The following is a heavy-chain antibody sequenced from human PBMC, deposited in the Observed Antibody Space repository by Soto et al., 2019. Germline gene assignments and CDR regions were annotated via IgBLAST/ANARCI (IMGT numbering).Heavy chain of an antibody. V-gene: IGHV3-9*01. CDR1: GFTFDDYA. D-gene: IGHD1-26*01. J-gene: IGHJ4*02. CDR3: AKDYATSFDY. Sequence: PGGSLRLSCAASGFTFDDYAMHWVRQAPGKGLEWVSGISWNSGSIGYADSVKGRFTISRDNAKNSLYLQMNSLRAEDTALYYCAKDYATSFDYWGQGTLVTVSS. CDR2: ISWNSGSI.